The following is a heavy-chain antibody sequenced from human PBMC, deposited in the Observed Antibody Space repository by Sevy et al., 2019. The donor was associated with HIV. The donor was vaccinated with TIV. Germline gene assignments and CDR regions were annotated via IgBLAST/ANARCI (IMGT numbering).Heavy chain of an antibody. D-gene: IGHD3-10*01. Sequence: GGSLRLSCAASGFTFSSYAMSWVRQAPGKGLEWVSAISGSGGSTYYADSVKGRFTISRANSKNTLYLQMNSLRAEDTAVYYCAKGGVTMVQGVIRWFDPWGQGTLVTVSS. CDR3: AKGGVTMVQGVIRWFDP. J-gene: IGHJ5*02. V-gene: IGHV3-23*01. CDR1: GFTFSSYA. CDR2: ISGSGGST.